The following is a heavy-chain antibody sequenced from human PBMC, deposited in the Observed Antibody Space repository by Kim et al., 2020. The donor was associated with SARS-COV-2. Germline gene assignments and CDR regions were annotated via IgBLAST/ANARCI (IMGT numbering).Heavy chain of an antibody. CDR2: VSPSNGNS. Sequence: VSVKVSCEASGYSFRNYEISWVRQAPGQGLEWMGWVSPSNGNSHFEEKFKGRVTMTTDTSTNTAYMELRSLRSDDTAMYYCAREGQRLYRDAFDIWGQGT. CDR3: AREGQRLYRDAFDI. J-gene: IGHJ3*02. V-gene: IGHV1-18*04. D-gene: IGHD2-2*01. CDR1: GYSFRNYE.